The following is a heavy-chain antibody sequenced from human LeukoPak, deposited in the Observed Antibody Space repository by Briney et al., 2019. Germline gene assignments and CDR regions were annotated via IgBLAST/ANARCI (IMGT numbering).Heavy chain of an antibody. Sequence: PGGSLRPSCAASGFTFSSYNMYWVRQAPGKGLEWVSYISSSSSPIYYADSVKGRFTISRDNAKNSLYLQMNSLRAEDTAVYYCAGTGYSAFDIWGQGTMVTVSS. CDR1: GFTFSSYN. V-gene: IGHV3-48*04. CDR3: AGTGYSAFDI. CDR2: ISSSSSPI. J-gene: IGHJ3*02. D-gene: IGHD6-13*01.